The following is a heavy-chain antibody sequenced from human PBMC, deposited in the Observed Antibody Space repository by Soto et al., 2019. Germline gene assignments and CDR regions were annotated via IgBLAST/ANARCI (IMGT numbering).Heavy chain of an antibody. V-gene: IGHV1-2*02. J-gene: IGHJ6*02. CDR1: GYTFTAFY. D-gene: IGHD2-15*01. CDR2: INPNSGGT. CDR3: AKDLVVVAAATAEGMDV. Sequence: QVQLVQSGAEVKKPGASVTVSCKASGYTFTAFYMHWVRQAPGQGLEWMGWINPNSGGTNYAQKFQGRVTMTRDTSIRTAYMELSRLRSDDTAVYYCAKDLVVVAAATAEGMDVWGQGTTVTVSS.